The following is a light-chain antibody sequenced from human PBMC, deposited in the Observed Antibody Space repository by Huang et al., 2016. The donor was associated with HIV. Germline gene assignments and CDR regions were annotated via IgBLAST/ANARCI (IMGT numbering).Light chain of an antibody. Sequence: DIQMTQSPSSLSASVGDRVTITCRASQSIASKLNWYQQRPGKAPKLLIFDASSLQRGVPSRCSGSRSGTDFTLTISSVQPEDFATYYCQQGDNTPYTFGQGTKLEIK. CDR3: QQGDNTPYT. CDR2: DAS. V-gene: IGKV1-39*01. J-gene: IGKJ2*01. CDR1: QSIASK.